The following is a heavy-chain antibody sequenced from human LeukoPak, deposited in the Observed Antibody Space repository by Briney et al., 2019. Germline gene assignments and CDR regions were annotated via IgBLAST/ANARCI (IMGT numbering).Heavy chain of an antibody. Sequence: GGSLRLSCAASGFTVSSNYMSWVRQAPGKGLERVSVIYSGGSTYYADSVKGRFTISRDNSKNTLYLQMNSLRAEDTAVYYCARDPPDYYDSPHAFDIWGQGTMVTVSS. CDR2: IYSGGST. J-gene: IGHJ3*02. CDR3: ARDPPDYYDSPHAFDI. CDR1: GFTVSSNY. D-gene: IGHD3-22*01. V-gene: IGHV3-53*01.